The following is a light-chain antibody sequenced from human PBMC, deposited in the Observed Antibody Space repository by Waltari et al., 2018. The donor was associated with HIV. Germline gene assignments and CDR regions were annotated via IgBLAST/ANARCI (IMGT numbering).Light chain of an antibody. CDR3: QSYDSSLGGRV. Sequence: QSVLTQPPSVSGAPGQRVTISRTGRMIVGGYEVQWFQQFPGTAPKLLIYSNRYRPAGVPDRFSGSNSGNSASLAITGLQAEDESTYYCQSYDSSLGGRVFGGGTNVTVL. V-gene: IGLV1-40*01. CDR1: MIVGGYE. J-gene: IGLJ3*02. CDR2: SNR.